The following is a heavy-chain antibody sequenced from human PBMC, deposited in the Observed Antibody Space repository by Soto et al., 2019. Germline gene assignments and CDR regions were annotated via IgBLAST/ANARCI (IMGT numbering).Heavy chain of an antibody. CDR2: IIPIFGTA. Sequence: QVQLVQSGAEVKKPWSSVKVSCKASGGTFSSYAISWVRQAPGQGREWMGGIIPIFGTANYAQKFQGRVTITADESTSSAYMEMSSLRSEDTAVYYCASGMSGGWYCEYYYYGMDVWCQGTTVTVSS. D-gene: IGHD6-19*01. CDR3: ASGMSGGWYCEYYYYGMDV. CDR1: GGTFSSYA. J-gene: IGHJ6*02. V-gene: IGHV1-69*01.